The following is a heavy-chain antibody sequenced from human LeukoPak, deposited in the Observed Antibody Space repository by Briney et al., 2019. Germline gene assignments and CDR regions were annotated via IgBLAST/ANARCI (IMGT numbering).Heavy chain of an antibody. V-gene: IGHV3-23*01. D-gene: IGHD3-10*01. J-gene: IGHJ4*02. CDR2: ISGSGGST. Sequence: GGSLRLSCAASGFTFSSYAMSWVRQAPGKGLEWVSAISGSGGSTYYADSVKGRFTISRDNSKNTLYLQMNSLRAEDTAVYYCAKDGGELLWFGELPYSEYWGQGTLVTVSS. CDR1: GFTFSSYA. CDR3: AKDGGELLWFGELPYSEY.